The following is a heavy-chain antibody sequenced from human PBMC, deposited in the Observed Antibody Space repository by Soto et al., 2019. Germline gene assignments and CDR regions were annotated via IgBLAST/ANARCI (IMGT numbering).Heavy chain of an antibody. CDR3: ARGRRCMGIFGVAVGGYGY. Sequence: PSETLSLTCAVYGGSFSGYYWSWIRQPPGKGLEWIGEINHSGSTNYNPSLKSRVTISVDTSKNQFSLKLSSVTAADTAVYYCARGRRCMGIFGVAVGGYGYWGKGTRVIASS. J-gene: IGHJ4*02. V-gene: IGHV4-34*01. CDR2: INHSGST. CDR1: GGSFSGYY. D-gene: IGHD3-3*02.